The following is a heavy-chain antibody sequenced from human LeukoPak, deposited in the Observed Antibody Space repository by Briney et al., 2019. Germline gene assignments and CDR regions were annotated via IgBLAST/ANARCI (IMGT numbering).Heavy chain of an antibody. Sequence: GGSLRLSCAASGFTFSSYWMHWVRQAPGKGLVWVSRINSDGSSTSYADSVKGRFTISRDNAKNTLYLQMNSLRAEDTAVYYCARDRADSGSYRRAYYYYGMDVWGQGTTVTVSS. D-gene: IGHD1-26*01. CDR1: GFTFSSYW. V-gene: IGHV3-74*01. CDR3: ARDRADSGSYRRAYYYYGMDV. J-gene: IGHJ6*02. CDR2: INSDGSST.